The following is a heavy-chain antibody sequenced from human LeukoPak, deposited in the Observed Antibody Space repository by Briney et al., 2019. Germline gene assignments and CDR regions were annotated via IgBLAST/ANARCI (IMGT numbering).Heavy chain of an antibody. V-gene: IGHV3-66*02. Sequence: GGSLRLSCAASGFTVSSNYMSWVRQAPGKGLEWVSAIYSGGSTYYADSVKGRFTISRDNSKNTLYLQMNSLRAEDTAVYYCARDRGDMVTDYWGQGTLVTVSS. J-gene: IGHJ4*02. CDR2: IYSGGST. D-gene: IGHD5-18*01. CDR3: ARDRGDMVTDY. CDR1: GFTVSSNY.